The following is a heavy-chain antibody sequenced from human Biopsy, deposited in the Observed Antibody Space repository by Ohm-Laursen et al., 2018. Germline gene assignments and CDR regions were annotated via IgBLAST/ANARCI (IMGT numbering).Heavy chain of an antibody. J-gene: IGHJ2*01. CDR1: GGPFSGYF. D-gene: IGHD1-26*01. Sequence: GTLSLTCAVYGGPFSGYFWTWIRQAPGKGLEWIGYIYYTGSTNYNPSLKSQVTISVDMSMNHLSLSLTSVTAADTAVYYCARHAPSYSGSYWRYFDLWGRGTLVTVSS. CDR3: ARHAPSYSGSYWRYFDL. V-gene: IGHV4-59*08. CDR2: IYYTGST.